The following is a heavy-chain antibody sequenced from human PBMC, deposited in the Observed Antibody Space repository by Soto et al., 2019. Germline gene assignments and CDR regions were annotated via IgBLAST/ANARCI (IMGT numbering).Heavy chain of an antibody. J-gene: IGHJ4*02. V-gene: IGHV3-30*18. CDR2: ISYDETNK. D-gene: IGHD3-3*01. CDR3: AKRSGYYFDS. CDR1: GFTFSTYG. Sequence: QVPLVESGGGVVQPGRSLRLSCAASGFTFSTYGMHWVRQAPGKGLEWVAVISYDETNKYYADSVKGRFTISRDNSKNTLYLEMSSLRAEDTSIYYCAKRSGYYFDSWGQGTLVTVSS.